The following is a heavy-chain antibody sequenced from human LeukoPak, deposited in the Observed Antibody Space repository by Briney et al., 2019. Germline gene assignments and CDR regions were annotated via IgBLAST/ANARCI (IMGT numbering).Heavy chain of an antibody. V-gene: IGHV3-48*03. D-gene: IGHD1-1*01. Sequence: GGSLRLSCAASGFTFSSYEMNWVRQAPGKGLEWVSYISSSGSTIYYADSVKGRFTISRDNSKNTLYPQMSSLRAEDTAIYYCKVQRGYWGQGTLVSVSS. CDR2: ISSSGSTI. CDR1: GFTFSSYE. CDR3: KVQRGY. J-gene: IGHJ4*02.